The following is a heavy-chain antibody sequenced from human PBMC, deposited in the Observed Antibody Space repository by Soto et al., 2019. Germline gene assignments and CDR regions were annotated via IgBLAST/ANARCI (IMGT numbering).Heavy chain of an antibody. CDR3: ARHYSGDPFEY. J-gene: IGHJ4*02. V-gene: IGHV4-59*08. Sequence: SETLSLTCTVSGTSISSYYWSWIRQPPGKGLEWIGYVSYSGSTNYNPSLKSRVTISLDTSKNHFSLKLISVTAADTAVYYCARHYSGDPFEYWGQGALVTVSS. D-gene: IGHD4-17*01. CDR2: VSYSGST. CDR1: GTSISSYY.